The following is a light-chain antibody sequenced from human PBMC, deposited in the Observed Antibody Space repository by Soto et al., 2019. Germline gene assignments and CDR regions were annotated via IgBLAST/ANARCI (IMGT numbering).Light chain of an antibody. Sequence: EIVMTQSPATLSVSPGERATLSCRASQSVSSNLAWYQQTPGQAPRLLIYGASTRATGIPARVSGSGSGTEFTRTISSLQSEDFAVYYCQQYNNWPQKFGQGTKVDIK. V-gene: IGKV3-15*01. CDR2: GAS. J-gene: IGKJ1*01. CDR1: QSVSSN. CDR3: QQYNNWPQK.